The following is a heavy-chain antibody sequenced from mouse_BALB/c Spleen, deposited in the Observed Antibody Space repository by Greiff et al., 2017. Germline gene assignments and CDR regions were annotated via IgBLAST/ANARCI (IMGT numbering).Heavy chain of an antibody. CDR1: GFTFSSYT. CDR3: ARHPGNSYAMDY. D-gene: IGHD2-1*01. J-gene: IGHJ4*01. Sequence: DVKLVESGGGLVQPGGSLKLSCAASGFTFSSYTMSWVRQTPEKRLEWVAYISNGGGSTYYPDTVKGRFTISRDNAKNTLYLQMSSLKSEDTAMYYCARHPGNSYAMDYWGQGTSVTVSS. CDR2: ISNGGGST. V-gene: IGHV5-12-2*01.